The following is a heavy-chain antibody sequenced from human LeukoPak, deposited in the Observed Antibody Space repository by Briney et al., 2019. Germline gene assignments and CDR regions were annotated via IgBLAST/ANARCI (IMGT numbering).Heavy chain of an antibody. CDR2: INEDGSEK. CDR3: ARGETMDV. J-gene: IGHJ6*03. CDR1: EFSFETYW. Sequence: GSLRLSCVALEFSFETYWMSWVRQAPGKGPEWVANINEDGSEKHYVGSVRGRFTISRDNADNSLRLQMNSLRPEDMAVYYCARGETMDVWGKGTTVTVSS. V-gene: IGHV3-7*01. D-gene: IGHD5-24*01.